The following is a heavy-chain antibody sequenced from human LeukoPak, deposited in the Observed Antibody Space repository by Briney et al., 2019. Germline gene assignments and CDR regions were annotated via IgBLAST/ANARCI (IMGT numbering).Heavy chain of an antibody. CDR1: GYTFTGYY. D-gene: IGHD3-22*01. J-gene: IGHJ4*02. CDR2: INPNSGGT. CDR3: ARGRVKVDSSGRLPDY. Sequence: GASVKVSCKASGYTFTGYYMHWVRQAPGQGLEWMGWINPNSGGTNYAQKFQGRVTMTRDMSISTAYMELSRLRSDDTAVYYCARGRVKVDSSGRLPDYWGQGTLVTVSS. V-gene: IGHV1-2*02.